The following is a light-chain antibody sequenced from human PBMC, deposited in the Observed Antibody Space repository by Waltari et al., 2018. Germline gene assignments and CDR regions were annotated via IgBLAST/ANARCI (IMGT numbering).Light chain of an antibody. CDR3: QRYNSYPIT. CDR2: RTS. J-gene: IGKJ3*01. CDR1: QGINNY. V-gene: IGKV1-27*01. Sequence: DIQVTQSPSSLSASVGDRVTITCRASQGINNYLAWHQQKPGKVPKVLVYRTSTLQSGVPSRFSGSGSGADFTLTISSLQPDDFATYYCQRYNSYPITFGPGTKVDI.